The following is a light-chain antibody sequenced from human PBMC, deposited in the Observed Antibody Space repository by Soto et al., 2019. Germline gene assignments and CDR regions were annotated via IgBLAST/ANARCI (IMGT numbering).Light chain of an antibody. CDR3: TSYTSISTYV. CDR2: DVT. Sequence: QSALTQPASVSGPPGQSITISCTGTSSDVGAYNYVSWYQHHPGKAPRLVIYDVTNRPSGISDRFFGSKSGNTASLTISGLLAEDEADYYCTSYTSISTYVFGTGTKLTVL. J-gene: IGLJ1*01. V-gene: IGLV2-14*01. CDR1: SSDVGAYNY.